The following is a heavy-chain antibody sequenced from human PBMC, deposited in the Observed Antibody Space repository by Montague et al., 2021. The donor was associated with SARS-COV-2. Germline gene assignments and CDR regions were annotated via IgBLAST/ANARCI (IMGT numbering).Heavy chain of an antibody. V-gene: IGHV4-39*01. Sequence: SETLSLTCTVSGASISLNSHSWGWLRQPPGRGLEWITTVHNTGNSYHNSSLQSRVTISRDTSQRHVSLRLNSMTTADTAVYYCARLPTGFPNWFDTWGQGSLDTVSS. CDR1: GASISLNSHS. CDR2: VHNTGNS. D-gene: IGHD3-9*01. CDR3: ARLPTGFPNWFDT. J-gene: IGHJ5*02.